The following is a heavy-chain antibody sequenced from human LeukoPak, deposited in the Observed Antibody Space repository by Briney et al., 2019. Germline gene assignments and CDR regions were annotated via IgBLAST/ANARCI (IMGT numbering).Heavy chain of an antibody. D-gene: IGHD5-12*01. J-gene: IGHJ5*02. V-gene: IGHV1-69*06. CDR3: ARGVRSGYDYLSWLDP. CDR2: FLLNFNTA. CDR1: GGAVSSSA. Sequence: SVKVSCKASGGAVSSSALSWVRQAPGQGLEWIGGFLLNFNTAEYAQNFQGRLTITADRATKTFYMELSSLRSDDTAVYYCARGVRSGYDYLSWLDPWGQGTLVTVSS.